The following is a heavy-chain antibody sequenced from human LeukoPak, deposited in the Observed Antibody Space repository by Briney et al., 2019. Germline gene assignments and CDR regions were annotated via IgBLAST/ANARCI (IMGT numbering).Heavy chain of an antibody. J-gene: IGHJ3*02. D-gene: IGHD6-25*01. CDR2: IYYSGST. Sequence: SETLSLTCTVSGGSISSYYWSWIRQPPGKGLEWIGYIYYSGSTNHNPSLKSRVTISVDTSKNQFSLKLSSVTAADTAVYYCARASGIDAFDIWGQGTMVTVSS. CDR3: ARASGIDAFDI. CDR1: GGSISSYY. V-gene: IGHV4-59*01.